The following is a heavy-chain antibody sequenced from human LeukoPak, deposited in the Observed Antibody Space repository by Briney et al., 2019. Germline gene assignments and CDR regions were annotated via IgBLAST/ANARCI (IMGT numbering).Heavy chain of an antibody. CDR2: IYYSGST. CDR3: ASSGYSSSSPNDY. V-gene: IGHV4-61*08. J-gene: IGHJ4*02. Sequence: SETLSLTCTVSGGSISSGDYYWSWIRQPPGKGLEWIGYIYYSGSTNYDPSLKSRVTISVDTSKNQFSLKLSSVTAADTAVYYCASSGYSSSSPNDYWGQGTLVTVSS. D-gene: IGHD6-13*01. CDR1: GGSISSGDYY.